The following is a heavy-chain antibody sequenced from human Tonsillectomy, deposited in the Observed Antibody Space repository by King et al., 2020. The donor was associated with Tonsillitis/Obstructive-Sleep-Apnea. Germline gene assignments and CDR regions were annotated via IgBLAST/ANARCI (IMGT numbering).Heavy chain of an antibody. Sequence: HVQLQQWGAGLLKPSETLSLTCAVYGGSFSGYYWSWIRQPPGKGLEWIGEIKHSGSTNYNPSLKSRVTILVDTSKNQFSLKLSSVTAADTAVYYCASSPDSDGLGSLDYWGQGTLVTVSS. V-gene: IGHV4-34*01. D-gene: IGHD3-10*01. J-gene: IGHJ4*02. CDR2: IKHSGST. CDR3: ASSPDSDGLGSLDY. CDR1: GGSFSGYY.